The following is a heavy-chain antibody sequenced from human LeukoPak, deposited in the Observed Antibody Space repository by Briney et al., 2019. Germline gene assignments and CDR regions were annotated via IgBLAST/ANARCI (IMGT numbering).Heavy chain of an antibody. CDR2: INPSGGST. CDR3: ATQTDYYDSGLDS. CDR1: GDTFTSHY. J-gene: IGHJ4*02. Sequence: ASVKVSCKASGDTFTSHYMHWVRQAPGQGLEWMGIINPSGGSTTYAQKFQGRVTMTRDTSTSTVYMELSSLRSEDTAVYYCATQTDYYDSGLDSWGRGALVTVSS. D-gene: IGHD3-22*01. V-gene: IGHV1-46*01.